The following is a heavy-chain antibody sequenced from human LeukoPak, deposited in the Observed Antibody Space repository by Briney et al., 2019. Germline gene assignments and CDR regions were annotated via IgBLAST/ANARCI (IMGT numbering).Heavy chain of an antibody. V-gene: IGHV1-69*05. J-gene: IGHJ4*02. Sequence: ASVKVSCKASGGTFSSYAISWVRQAPGQGLEWMGGIIPIFGTASYAQKFQGRVTMTRDTSTSTVYMELSSLRSEDTAVYYCASRGANYESYFDYWGQGTLVTVSS. CDR2: IIPIFGTA. CDR1: GGTFSSYA. D-gene: IGHD4/OR15-4a*01. CDR3: ASRGANYESYFDY.